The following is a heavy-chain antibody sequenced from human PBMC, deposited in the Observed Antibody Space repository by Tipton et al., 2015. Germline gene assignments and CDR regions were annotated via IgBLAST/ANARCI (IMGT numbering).Heavy chain of an antibody. CDR2: IYYSGST. CDR1: GGSISGAAYY. D-gene: IGHD6-19*01. V-gene: IGHV4-30-4*08. Sequence: TLSLTCTVSGGSISGAAYYWSWIRQHPGKGLEWIGYIYYSGSTYYNPSLKSRVTISLDTSQSQFSLELTSVTAADTAMYYCARVESTGWYCDYWGQGTLVTVPS. CDR3: ARVESTGWYCDY. J-gene: IGHJ4*02.